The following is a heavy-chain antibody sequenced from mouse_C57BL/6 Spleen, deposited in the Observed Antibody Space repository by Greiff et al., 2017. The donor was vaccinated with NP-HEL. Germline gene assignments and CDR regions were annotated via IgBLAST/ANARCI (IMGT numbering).Heavy chain of an antibody. CDR3: ASPSIYYDYEDAMDY. J-gene: IGHJ4*01. D-gene: IGHD2-4*01. CDR2: IYPRSGNT. V-gene: IGHV1-81*01. Sequence: QVQLQQSGAELARPGASVKLSCKASGYTFTSYGISWVKQRTGQGLEWIGEIYPRSGNTYYNEKFKGKATLTADKSSSTAYMELRSLTSEDSAVYFYASPSIYYDYEDAMDYWGQGTSVTVSS. CDR1: GYTFTSYG.